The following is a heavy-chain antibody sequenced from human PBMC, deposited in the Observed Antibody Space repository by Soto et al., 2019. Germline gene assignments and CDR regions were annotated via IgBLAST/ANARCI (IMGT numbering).Heavy chain of an antibody. D-gene: IGHD2-8*01. Sequence: PSETLSLTCTVSGGSISSYYWSWIRQPPGKGLEWIGYIYYSGSTNYNPSLKSRVTISVDTSKNQFSLKLSSVTAADTAVYYCASQDIVLMVYADWGQGTLVTVSS. CDR3: ASQDIVLMVYAD. J-gene: IGHJ1*01. CDR2: IYYSGST. CDR1: GGSISSYY. V-gene: IGHV4-59*01.